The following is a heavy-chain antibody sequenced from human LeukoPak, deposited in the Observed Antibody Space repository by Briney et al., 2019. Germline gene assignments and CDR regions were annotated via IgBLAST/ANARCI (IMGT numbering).Heavy chain of an antibody. Sequence: SVTVSCKASGGTFSSYAISWVRQAPGQGLEWMGRIIPILGIANYAQKFQGRVTITADKSTSTAYMELSSLRSEDTAVYYCARDQGITMVRGVITYYFDYWGQGTLVTVSS. CDR1: GGTFSSYA. CDR2: IIPILGIA. CDR3: ARDQGITMVRGVITYYFDY. J-gene: IGHJ4*02. D-gene: IGHD3-10*01. V-gene: IGHV1-69*04.